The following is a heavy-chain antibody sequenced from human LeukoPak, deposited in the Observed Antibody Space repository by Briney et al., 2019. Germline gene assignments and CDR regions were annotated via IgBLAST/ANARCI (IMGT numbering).Heavy chain of an antibody. D-gene: IGHD3-22*01. V-gene: IGHV1-18*01. CDR3: ARSQISSAFDS. Sequence: ASVKVSCKAYGYTFTSYGISWVRQAPGQGLEWMGWISADNGNTNYAQKFQGRVTMTTDTSTSTAYMDLWSLRSDDTAVYYCARSQISSAFDSWGQGTLVTVSS. CDR2: ISADNGNT. CDR1: GYTFTSYG. J-gene: IGHJ4*02.